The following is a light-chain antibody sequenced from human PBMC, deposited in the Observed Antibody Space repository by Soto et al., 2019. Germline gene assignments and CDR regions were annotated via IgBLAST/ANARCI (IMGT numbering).Light chain of an antibody. CDR2: LNSDGSQ. CDR1: TGHSNYA. J-gene: IGLJ2*01. CDR3: QSWGSGIVV. V-gene: IGLV4-69*01. Sequence: QPVLTQSPSASASLGAAVKLTCTLTTGHSNYAIAWHQQQSEKGPRYLMRLNSDGSQSKWDGIPDRVSGSSSGAERCLPISGLQSEDEADDYCQSWGSGIVVFGGGTKFAVL.